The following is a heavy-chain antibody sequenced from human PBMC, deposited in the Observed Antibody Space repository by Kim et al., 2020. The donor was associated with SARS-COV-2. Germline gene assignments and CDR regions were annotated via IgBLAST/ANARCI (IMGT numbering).Heavy chain of an antibody. Sequence: SETLSLTCTVSGYSISSGYYWGWIRQPPGKGLEWIGSIYHSGSTYYNPSLKSRVTISVDTSKNQFSLKLSSVTAADTAVYYCARGPYVGPPSGEDWFDPWGQGTLVTVSS. CDR3: ARGPYVGPPSGEDWFDP. CDR2: IYHSGST. V-gene: IGHV4-38-2*02. D-gene: IGHD3-10*01. J-gene: IGHJ5*02. CDR1: GYSISSGYY.